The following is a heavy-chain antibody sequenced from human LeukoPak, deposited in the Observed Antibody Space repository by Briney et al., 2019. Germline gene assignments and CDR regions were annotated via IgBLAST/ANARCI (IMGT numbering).Heavy chain of an antibody. CDR2: ISGSGGST. J-gene: IGHJ4*02. D-gene: IGHD2-15*01. V-gene: IGHV3-23*01. CDR1: GFTFSSYA. Sequence: GGSLRLSCAASGFTFSSYAMSWVRQAPGKGLEWVSAISGSGGSTYYADSVKGRFTISRDNVKNSLYLQMNSLRAEDTAVYYCVRDVGWFQFDYWGQGTLVTVSS. CDR3: VRDVGWFQFDY.